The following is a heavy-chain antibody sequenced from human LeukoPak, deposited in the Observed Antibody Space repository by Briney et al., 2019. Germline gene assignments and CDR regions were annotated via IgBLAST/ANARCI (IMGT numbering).Heavy chain of an antibody. V-gene: IGHV3-64*01. CDR3: ARYSGSGLDY. Sequence: GGSLRLSCAASGFTFSRYGMHWVRQAPGTGLESVSAITSNGGSTYYANSVKGRFTISRDNSQNTLCLQVGSLRPEDMAVYYCARYSGSGLDYWGQGTLVTVTS. CDR1: GFTFSRYG. J-gene: IGHJ4*02. CDR2: ITSNGGST. D-gene: IGHD3-10*01.